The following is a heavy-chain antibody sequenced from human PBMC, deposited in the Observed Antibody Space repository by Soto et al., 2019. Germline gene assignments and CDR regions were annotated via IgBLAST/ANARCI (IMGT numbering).Heavy chain of an antibody. CDR1: GFTFSSYA. V-gene: IGHV3-30-3*01. D-gene: IGHD6-19*01. CDR3: VREGIYSSGWYRKPNDY. CDR2: ISYDGSNK. Sequence: QVQLVESGGGVVQPGRSLRLSCAASGFTFSSYAMHWVRQAPGKGLEWVAVISYDGSNKYYADSVKGRFTISRDNSKNXPYLQMNSLRAEDTAVYYCVREGIYSSGWYRKPNDYWGQGTLVTVSS. J-gene: IGHJ4*02.